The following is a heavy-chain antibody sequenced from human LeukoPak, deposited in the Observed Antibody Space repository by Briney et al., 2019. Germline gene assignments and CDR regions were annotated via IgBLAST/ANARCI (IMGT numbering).Heavy chain of an antibody. CDR1: GFTFSSYS. J-gene: IGHJ4*02. D-gene: IGHD2-2*01. V-gene: IGHV3-21*01. Sequence: PGGSLRLSCAASGFTFSSYSMNWVRQAPGKGLEWVSSISSSSSYIYYADSVKGRFTISRDNSKNTLYLQMNSLRAEDTAVYYCAKDMPAGDWGQGTLVTVSS. CDR2: ISSSSSYI. CDR3: AKDMPAGD.